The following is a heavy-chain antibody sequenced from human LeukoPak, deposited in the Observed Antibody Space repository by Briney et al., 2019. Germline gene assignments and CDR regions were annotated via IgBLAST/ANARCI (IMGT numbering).Heavy chain of an antibody. V-gene: IGHV3-23*01. J-gene: IGHJ6*02. D-gene: IGHD6-13*01. CDR3: AKAPRAAAGTYTGMDV. CDR2: ISGSGGST. CDR1: GFTFSSYA. Sequence: PGGSLRLSCAASGFTFSSYAMSWVRQAPGKGLEWVSAISGSGGSTYYADSVKGRFTISRDNSKNTLYLQMNSLRAEDTAVYYCAKAPRAAAGTYTGMDVWGQGTTVTVSS.